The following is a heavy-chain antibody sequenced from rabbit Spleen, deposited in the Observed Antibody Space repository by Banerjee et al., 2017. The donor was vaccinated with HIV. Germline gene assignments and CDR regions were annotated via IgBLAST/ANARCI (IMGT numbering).Heavy chain of an antibody. D-gene: IGHD1-1*01. Sequence: QLVESGGGLVQPGGSLKLSCKASGFTLSSYYMNWVRQAPGKGLEWIGYIDPVFGITYYANWVNGRFSISRENAQNTVFLQMTSLTAADTATYFCARDLTAVIGWNFNLWGPGTLVTVS. J-gene: IGHJ4*01. CDR3: ARDLTAVIGWNFNL. CDR1: GFTLSSYY. V-gene: IGHV1S7*01. CDR2: IDPVFGIT.